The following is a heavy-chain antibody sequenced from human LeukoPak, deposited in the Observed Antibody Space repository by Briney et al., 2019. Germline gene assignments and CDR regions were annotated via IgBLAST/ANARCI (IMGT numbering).Heavy chain of an antibody. Sequence: GGSLRLSCAASGFSFSSYAMSWVRQAPGKGLEWVSAISGSGGSTYYADSVKGRFTISRDNSKNTLYLQMNSLRAEDTAVYYCAKVTDGQRYYFDYWGQGTLVTVSS. CDR2: ISGSGGST. CDR3: AKVTDGQRYYFDY. J-gene: IGHJ4*02. D-gene: IGHD2-8*01. V-gene: IGHV3-23*01. CDR1: GFSFSSYA.